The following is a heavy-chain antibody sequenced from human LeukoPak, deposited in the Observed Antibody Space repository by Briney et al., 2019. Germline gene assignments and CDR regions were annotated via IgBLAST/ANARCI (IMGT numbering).Heavy chain of an antibody. D-gene: IGHD1-26*01. CDR2: IDSSSNSI. V-gene: IGHV3-48*04. CDR1: GFTFSSYN. J-gene: IGHJ4*02. CDR3: AREGIVDSFDY. Sequence: GGSLRLSCTASGFTFSSYNMNWVRQAPGKGLEWVSYIDSSSNSIYYADSVKGRFTVSRDNAKNSLYLQMNSLRAEDTAVYYCAREGIVDSFDYWGQGTLVTVSS.